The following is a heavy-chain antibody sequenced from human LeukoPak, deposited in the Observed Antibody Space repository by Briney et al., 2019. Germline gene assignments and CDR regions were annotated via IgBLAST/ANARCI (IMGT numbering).Heavy chain of an antibody. Sequence: ASVKVSCKASGYTFTSYAMNWVRQAPGQGLECMGGINTNTGNPTYAQGFTGRCVFSLDTSVSTAYLQISSLKAEDTAVYYCARGSSGSLLVDFDYWGQGTLVTVSS. CDR1: GYTFTSYA. CDR3: ARGSSGSLLVDFDY. J-gene: IGHJ4*02. CDR2: INTNTGNP. D-gene: IGHD1-26*01. V-gene: IGHV7-4-1*02.